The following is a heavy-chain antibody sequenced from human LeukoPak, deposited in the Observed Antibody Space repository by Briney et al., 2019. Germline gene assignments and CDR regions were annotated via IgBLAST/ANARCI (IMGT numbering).Heavy chain of an antibody. J-gene: IGHJ4*02. V-gene: IGHV3-21*01. Sequence: PGGSLRLSCAASGFTFSSYSMNWVRQAPGKGLEWVSSISSSSSYIYYADSVKGRFTISRDNAKNSLYLQMNSLRAGDTAVYYCARDIGYGYSYGFPDYWGQGTLVTVSS. CDR3: ARDIGYGYSYGFPDY. D-gene: IGHD5-18*01. CDR2: ISSSSSYI. CDR1: GFTFSSYS.